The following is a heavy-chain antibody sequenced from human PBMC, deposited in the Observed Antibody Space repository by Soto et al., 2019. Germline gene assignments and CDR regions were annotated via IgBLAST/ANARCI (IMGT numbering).Heavy chain of an antibody. CDR3: ARLRGREGHLSDY. CDR1: GYSFTNFW. V-gene: IGHV5-51*01. Sequence: LKISCKGSGYSFTNFWIGWVRQMPGKGLEWMGIIYPGDSDTRYSPSFQGQVTTSADMSITTAYLQWSSLRASDTAMYYCARLRGREGHLSDYWGQGTLVTVSS. J-gene: IGHJ4*02. CDR2: IYPGDSDT.